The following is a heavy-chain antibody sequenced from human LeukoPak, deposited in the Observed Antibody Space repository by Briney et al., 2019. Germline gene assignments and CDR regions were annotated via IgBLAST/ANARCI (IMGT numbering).Heavy chain of an antibody. D-gene: IGHD3-3*01. CDR2: INAGNGNT. CDR1: GYSLTTYY. J-gene: IGHJ6*02. CDR3: ARANDFWSGYYYGMDV. V-gene: IGHV1-3*01. Sequence: ASVKVSCKASGYSLTTYYMHWVRQAPGQRLEWMGWINAGNGNTKYSQQFQGRVTITRDTSASTAYMELSSLRSEDTAVYYCARANDFWSGYYYGMDVWGQGTTVTVSS.